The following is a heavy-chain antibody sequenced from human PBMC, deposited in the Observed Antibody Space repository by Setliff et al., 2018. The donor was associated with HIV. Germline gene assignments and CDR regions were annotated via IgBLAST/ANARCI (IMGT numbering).Heavy chain of an antibody. CDR2: INPYTGKT. V-gene: IGHV1-18*01. Sequence: ASVKVSCKASGYIFTNYGINWVRQAPGHGLEWMGWINPYTGKTNFAENLQGRVTLTTDTSTSTAYMDLRSLKSDDTAVFYCARRGNYYGSAFDYWGQGTLVTVS. CDR3: ARRGNYYGSAFDY. CDR1: GYIFTNYG. J-gene: IGHJ4*02. D-gene: IGHD3-10*01.